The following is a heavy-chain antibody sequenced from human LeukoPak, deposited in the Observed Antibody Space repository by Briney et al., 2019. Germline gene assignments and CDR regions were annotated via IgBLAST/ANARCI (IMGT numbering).Heavy chain of an antibody. D-gene: IGHD4-11*01. CDR2: INPNSGET. CDR1: GYTFTDYY. Sequence: EASVKVSCKTSGYTFTDYYIHWVRQAPGQGLDWMGWINPNSGETNSAQKFQGRVTMTGDTSISTAYMELRRVTSDDTAVYYCARDRDYSNTERGFGYWGQGTLVTVSS. J-gene: IGHJ4*02. V-gene: IGHV1-2*02. CDR3: ARDRDYSNTERGFGY.